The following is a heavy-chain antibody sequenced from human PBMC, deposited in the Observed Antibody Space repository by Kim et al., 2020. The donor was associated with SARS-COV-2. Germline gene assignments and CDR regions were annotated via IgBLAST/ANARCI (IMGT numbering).Heavy chain of an antibody. CDR1: GFTFSSYA. CDR3: APREVAAAGGYYYYGMDV. D-gene: IGHD6-13*01. J-gene: IGHJ6*02. V-gene: IGHV3-23*01. Sequence: GGSLRLSCAASGFTFSSYAMSWVRQAPGKGLEWVSAISGSGGSTYYADSVKGRFTISRDNSKNTLYLQMNSLRAEDTAVYYCAPREVAAAGGYYYYGMDVWGQGTTVTVSS. CDR2: ISGSGGST.